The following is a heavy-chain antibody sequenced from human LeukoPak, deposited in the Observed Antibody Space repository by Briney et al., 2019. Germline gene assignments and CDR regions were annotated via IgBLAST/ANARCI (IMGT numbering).Heavy chain of an antibody. CDR1: GGTFSSYA. V-gene: IGHV1-69*06. Sequence: SVKVSCKASGGTFSSYAISWVRQAPGQGLEWMGRIIPIFGTANYAQKFQGRVTITADKSTSTAYMELSSLRSEDTAVYYCARAPYDCGDPEPDYWGQGTLVTVSS. D-gene: IGHD4-17*01. CDR3: ARAPYDCGDPEPDY. J-gene: IGHJ4*02. CDR2: IIPIFGTA.